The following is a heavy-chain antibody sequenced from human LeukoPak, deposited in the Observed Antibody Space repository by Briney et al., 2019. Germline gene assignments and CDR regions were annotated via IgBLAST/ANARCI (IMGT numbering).Heavy chain of an antibody. J-gene: IGHJ4*02. D-gene: IGHD3-10*01. CDR1: GGSFSGYY. V-gene: IGHV4-34*01. CDR2: INHSGST. Sequence: SETLSLTCAVYGGSFSGYYWGWIRQPPGKGLEWIGEINHSGSTNYNPSLKSRVTISVDTSKNQFSLKLSSVTAADTAVYYCARAGGVRLLWFGELLPGFDYWGQGTLVTVSS. CDR3: ARAGGVRLLWFGELLPGFDY.